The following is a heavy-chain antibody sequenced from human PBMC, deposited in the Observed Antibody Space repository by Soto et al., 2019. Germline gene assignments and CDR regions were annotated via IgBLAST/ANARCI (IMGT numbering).Heavy chain of an antibody. CDR2: INPNSGGT. J-gene: IGHJ4*02. D-gene: IGHD5-18*01. CDR3: ARDVDTAMVCSDY. Sequence: GASVKVSCKASGYTFTGYYMHWVRQAPGQGLEWMGWINPNSGGTNYAQKFQGRVTMTRDTSISTAYMELSRLRSDDTAVYYCARDVDTAMVCSDYWGQGTLVTVSS. V-gene: IGHV1-2*02. CDR1: GYTFTGYY.